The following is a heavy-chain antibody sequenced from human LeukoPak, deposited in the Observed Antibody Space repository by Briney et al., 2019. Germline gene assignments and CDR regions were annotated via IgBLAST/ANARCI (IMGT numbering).Heavy chain of an antibody. Sequence: SVKVSCKASGGTFSSYAISWVRQAPGQGLEWMGRIIPILGIANYARKFQGRVTITADKSTSTAYMELSSLRSEDTAVYYCARFPGDSSSLADAFDIWGQGTMVTVSS. CDR2: IIPILGIA. D-gene: IGHD3-22*01. J-gene: IGHJ3*02. CDR1: GGTFSSYA. CDR3: ARFPGDSSSLADAFDI. V-gene: IGHV1-69*04.